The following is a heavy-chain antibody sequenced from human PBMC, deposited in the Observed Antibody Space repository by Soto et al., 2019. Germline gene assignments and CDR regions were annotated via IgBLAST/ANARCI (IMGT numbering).Heavy chain of an antibody. J-gene: IGHJ6*02. Sequence: PGESLKISCAASGFTFNTYSMTWVRQAPGKGLEWVSYISSSGSSIYYADSVKGRFTISRDNAKNSLYLQMNSLRDEDTAVYYCAREGGFHEYGMDVWGQGTTVTV. D-gene: IGHD2-15*01. CDR2: ISSSGSSI. CDR3: AREGGFHEYGMDV. CDR1: GFTFNTYS. V-gene: IGHV3-48*02.